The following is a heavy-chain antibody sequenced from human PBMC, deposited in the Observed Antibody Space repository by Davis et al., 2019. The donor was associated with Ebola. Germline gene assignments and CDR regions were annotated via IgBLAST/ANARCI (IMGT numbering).Heavy chain of an antibody. D-gene: IGHD6-13*01. CDR3: AIPMGSSWYLSNGFQH. CDR2: IIPIFGTA. Sequence: SVKVSCKASGGTFSSYAISWVRQAPGQGLEWMGGIIPIFGTANYAQKFQGRVTITADKSTSTAYMELSSLRSEDTAVYYCAIPMGSSWYLSNGFQHWGKGTLVTVSS. V-gene: IGHV1-69*06. J-gene: IGHJ1*01. CDR1: GGTFSSYA.